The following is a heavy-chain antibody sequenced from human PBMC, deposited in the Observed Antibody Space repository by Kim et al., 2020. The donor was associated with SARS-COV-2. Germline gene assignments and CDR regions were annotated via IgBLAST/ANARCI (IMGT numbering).Heavy chain of an antibody. D-gene: IGHD3-10*01. Sequence: SETLSLTCTVSGGSISSYYWSWIRQPPGKGLEWIGYIYYSGSTNYNPSLKSRVNISVDTSKNHFSLKLSSVTAADTAVYYCARQGTVVRGVNLNAFDIWGQGTMVTVSS. CDR1: GGSISSYY. CDR2: IYYSGST. J-gene: IGHJ3*02. CDR3: ARQGTVVRGVNLNAFDI. V-gene: IGHV4-59*08.